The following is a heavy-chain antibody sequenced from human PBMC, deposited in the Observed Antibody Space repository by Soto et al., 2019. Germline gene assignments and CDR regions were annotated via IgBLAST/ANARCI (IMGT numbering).Heavy chain of an antibody. CDR2: ISSSSSYI. Sequence: EVQLVESGGGLVKPGGSLRLSCAASGFTFSSYSMNWVRQAPGKGLGWVSSISSSSSYIYYADSVKGRFTISRDNAKNSLYLQMNSLRAEDTAVYYCARDFYDSSFYGMDVWGQGTTVTVSS. CDR1: GFTFSSYS. V-gene: IGHV3-21*01. CDR3: ARDFYDSSFYGMDV. J-gene: IGHJ6*02. D-gene: IGHD3-22*01.